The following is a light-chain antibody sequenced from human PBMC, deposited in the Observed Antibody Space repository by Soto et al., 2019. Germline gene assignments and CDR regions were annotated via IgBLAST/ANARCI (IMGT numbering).Light chain of an antibody. CDR2: DAS. CDR1: QSVSSY. CDR3: QQRSNWPLT. V-gene: IGKV3-11*01. J-gene: IGKJ4*01. Sequence: IVLTQSPATLSLSPGERATLSCRASQSVSSYLAWYQQKPGQAPRLLIYDASNRATGIPARFSGSGSGTDFTLTISSLEPEDLAVYYCQQRSNWPLTFGGGTKVDIK.